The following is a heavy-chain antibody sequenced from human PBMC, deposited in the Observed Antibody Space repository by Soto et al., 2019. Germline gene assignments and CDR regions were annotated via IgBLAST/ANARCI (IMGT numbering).Heavy chain of an antibody. D-gene: IGHD2-8*02. CDR1: GFTFSSYG. CDR2: ISYDGSNE. J-gene: IGHJ4*02. CDR3: AKDAGGRSYFAY. V-gene: IGHV3-30*18. Sequence: QVQLVESGGGVVQPGRSLRLSFAASGFTFSSYGMHWVRQAPGKGLEWVAVISYDGSNEYYADSVKGRFTISRDNSKTTLYLQMNSLRAEDTAVYYGAKDAGGRSYFAYWGQGTLVTVSS.